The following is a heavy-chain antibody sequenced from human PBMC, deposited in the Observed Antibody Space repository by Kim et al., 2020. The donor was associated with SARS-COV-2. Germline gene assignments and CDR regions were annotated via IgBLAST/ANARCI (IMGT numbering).Heavy chain of an antibody. V-gene: IGHV4-34*01. CDR1: GGSFSGYY. J-gene: IGHJ5*02. Sequence: SETLSLTCAVYGGSFSGYYWSWIRQPPGKGLEWIGEINHSGSTNYNPSLKSRVTISVDTSKNQFSLKLSSVTAADTAVYYCARKKLYCSSTSCHNWFDPWGQGTLVTVSS. CDR2: INHSGST. D-gene: IGHD2-2*01. CDR3: ARKKLYCSSTSCHNWFDP.